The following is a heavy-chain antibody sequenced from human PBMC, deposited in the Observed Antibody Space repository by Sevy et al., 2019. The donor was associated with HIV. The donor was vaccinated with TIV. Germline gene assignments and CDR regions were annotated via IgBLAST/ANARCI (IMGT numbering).Heavy chain of an antibody. CDR3: AKDGMVATFYYYYGMDV. CDR2: ISGSGGST. D-gene: IGHD5-12*01. J-gene: IGHJ6*02. CDR1: GFTFSSYA. Sequence: GGSLRLSCAASGFTFSSYAMSWVRQAPGKGLEWVSAISGSGGSTYYADSVKGRFTISRDNSKNTLYLKMNSLRAEDTAVYYCAKDGMVATFYYYYGMDVWGQGTTVTVSS. V-gene: IGHV3-23*01.